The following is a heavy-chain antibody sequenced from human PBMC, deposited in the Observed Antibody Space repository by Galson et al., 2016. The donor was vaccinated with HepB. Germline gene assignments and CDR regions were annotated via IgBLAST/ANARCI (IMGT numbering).Heavy chain of an antibody. CDR1: GYSFTSHW. CDR2: IYPGDSDT. Sequence: QSGAEVKKPGESLEISCKGSGYSFTSHWIAWVRQMPGKGLEWMGIIYPGDSDTRYSPSFQGQVTISVDKSISTAYLQWSSLKASDTAMYFCARRRDTASSARYFDYWAQGTLVTVSS. CDR3: ARRRDTASSARYFDY. V-gene: IGHV5-51*01. J-gene: IGHJ4*02. D-gene: IGHD1-26*01.